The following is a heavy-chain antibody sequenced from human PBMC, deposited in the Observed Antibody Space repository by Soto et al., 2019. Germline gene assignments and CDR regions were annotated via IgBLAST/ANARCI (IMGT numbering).Heavy chain of an antibody. CDR1: GFTFSSYG. J-gene: IGHJ6*02. Sequence: QVQLVESGGGVVQPGRSLRLSCAASGFTFSSYGMHWVRQARGKGLEWVAVICYDGSNKYYPDSVKGRCTISRDNFKNTLYLQKNSPRAEYTAVYYCARDLGSSWYETLPTGMAVWGHGTTVTVSS. CDR2: ICYDGSNK. V-gene: IGHV3-33*01. D-gene: IGHD6-13*01. CDR3: ARDLGSSWYETLPTGMAV.